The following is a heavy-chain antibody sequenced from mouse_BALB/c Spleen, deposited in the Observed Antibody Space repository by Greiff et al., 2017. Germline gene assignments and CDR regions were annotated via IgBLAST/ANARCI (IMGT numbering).Heavy chain of an antibody. J-gene: IGHJ4*01. V-gene: IGHV14-3*02. CDR1: GFNIKDTY. CDR2: IDPANGNT. Sequence: EVQLQQSGAELVKPGASVKLSCTASGFNIKDTYMHWVKQRPEQGLEWIGRIDPANGNTKYDPKFQGKATITADTSSNTAYLQLSSLTSEDTAVYYCARLPPGGGAMDYWGQRTSVTVSS. CDR3: ARLPPGGGAMDY.